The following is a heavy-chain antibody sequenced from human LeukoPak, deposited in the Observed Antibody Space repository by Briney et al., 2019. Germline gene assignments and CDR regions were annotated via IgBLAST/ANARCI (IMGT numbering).Heavy chain of an antibody. CDR3: ARVNGWSIAVAGGHYYYYYGMDV. J-gene: IGHJ6*02. CDR2: INHSGST. D-gene: IGHD6-19*01. Sequence: SETLSLTCAVYGGSFSGYYWSWIHQPPGKGLEWIGEINHSGSTNYNPSLKSRVTISVDTSKNQFSLKLSSVTAADTAAYYCARVNGWSIAVAGGHYYYYYGMDVWGQGTTVTVSS. V-gene: IGHV4-34*01. CDR1: GGSFSGYY.